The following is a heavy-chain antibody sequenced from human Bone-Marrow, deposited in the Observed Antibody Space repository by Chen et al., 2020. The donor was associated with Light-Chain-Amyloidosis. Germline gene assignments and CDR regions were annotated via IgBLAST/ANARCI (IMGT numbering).Heavy chain of an antibody. Sequence: QVQLQQWGAGQLKPSETLSLTCTVSGGSISSYYWSWIRQPAGKGLEWIGRIYTSGSTNYNPSLKSRVTMSVDTSKNQFSLKLSSVTAADTAVYYCARSSSSWYEEYYYYYYYMDVWGKGTTVTVSS. CDR3: ARSSSSWYEEYYYYYYYMDV. J-gene: IGHJ6*03. CDR2: IYTSGST. CDR1: GGSISSYY. V-gene: IGHV4-59*10. D-gene: IGHD6-13*01.